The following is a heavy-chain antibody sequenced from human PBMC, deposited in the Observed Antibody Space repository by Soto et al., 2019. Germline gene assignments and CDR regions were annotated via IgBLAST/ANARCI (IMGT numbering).Heavy chain of an antibody. J-gene: IGHJ4*02. CDR2: ISFDGSNK. Sequence: PGGSLRLSCAASGFTFSTYGMHWVRQAPGKGLECVALISFDGSNKYYADSVKGRFTISRDNSKNTLYLQMNSLRAEDTAVYYCAKDAYTISTIYGGLDYWGQGTLVTVYS. V-gene: IGHV3-30*18. CDR3: AKDAYTISTIYGGLDY. D-gene: IGHD4-17*01. CDR1: GFTFSTYG.